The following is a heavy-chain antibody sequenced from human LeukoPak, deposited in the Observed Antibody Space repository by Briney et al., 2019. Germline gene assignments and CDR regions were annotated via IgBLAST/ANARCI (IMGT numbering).Heavy chain of an antibody. CDR1: GGSFSDYS. Sequence: PSETLSLTCAVYGGSFSDYSWSWIRQPPGKGLEWIGEINHSGGTNNNPSLMSRVIMSLATSKTPFSLEVTSVTAADTAVYYCARVGYSYSINDWSRTGLGAYPIKYHYYMDVWGKGTTVPVSS. V-gene: IGHV4-34*01. J-gene: IGHJ6*03. CDR2: INHSGGT. D-gene: IGHD5-18*01. CDR3: ARVGYSYSINDWSRTGLGAYPIKYHYYMDV.